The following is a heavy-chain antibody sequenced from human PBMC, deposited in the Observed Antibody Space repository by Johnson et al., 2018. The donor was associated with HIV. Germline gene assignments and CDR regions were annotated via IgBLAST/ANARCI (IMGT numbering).Heavy chain of an antibody. Sequence: QVQLVESGGGVVQPGGSLRLSCAASGFTFSSYGMHWVRQAPGKGLEWVAFIRYDGSNKYYADSVKGRFTISRDNSKNTLYVQMNSLRAEDTAVYYCAKEDYYGSGSYDAFDIWGQGTMVTVSS. CDR2: IRYDGSNK. CDR3: AKEDYYGSGSYDAFDI. V-gene: IGHV3-30*02. J-gene: IGHJ3*02. CDR1: GFTFSSYG. D-gene: IGHD3-10*01.